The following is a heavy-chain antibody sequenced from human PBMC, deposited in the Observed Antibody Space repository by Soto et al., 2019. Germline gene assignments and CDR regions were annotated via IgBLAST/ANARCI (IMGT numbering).Heavy chain of an antibody. Sequence: ASVKVSCKASGGTFSSYTIGWVRQAAGQGLEWMGWMNPNSGNTVYAQKFQGRVTMTRNTSISTAYMELSSLRSEDTAVYYCAREVVLVPATNWGQGTLVTVSS. V-gene: IGHV1-8*02. J-gene: IGHJ4*02. CDR1: GGTFSSYT. D-gene: IGHD2-2*01. CDR2: MNPNSGNT. CDR3: AREVVLVPATN.